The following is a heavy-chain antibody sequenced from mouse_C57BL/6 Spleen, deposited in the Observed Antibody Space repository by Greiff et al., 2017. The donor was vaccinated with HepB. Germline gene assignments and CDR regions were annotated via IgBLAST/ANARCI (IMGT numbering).Heavy chain of an antibody. Sequence: VQLKESGAELVRPGASVTLSCKASGYTFTDYEMHWVKQTPVHGLEWIGAIDPETGGTAYNQKFKGKAILTADKSSSTAYMELRSLTSEDSAVYYCTIVDFITTVVAHDYWGQGTTLTVSS. CDR1: GYTFTDYE. J-gene: IGHJ2*01. D-gene: IGHD1-1*01. CDR3: TIVDFITTVVAHDY. CDR2: IDPETGGT. V-gene: IGHV1-15*01.